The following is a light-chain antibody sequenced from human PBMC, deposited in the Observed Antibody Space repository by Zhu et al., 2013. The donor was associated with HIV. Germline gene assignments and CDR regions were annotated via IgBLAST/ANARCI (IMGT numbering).Light chain of an antibody. CDR1: SNDVGNYNL. Sequence: QSALTQPASVSGSPGQSITISCTGSSNDVGNYNLVSWYQQLPGKAPTVLIYEATKRPTGISHRFSGSKSGSTASLTISALQSEDEAHYFCSSFAGSGTLLFGGGTKLTV. V-gene: IGLV2-23*01. J-gene: IGLJ2*01. CDR2: EAT. CDR3: SSFAGSGTLL.